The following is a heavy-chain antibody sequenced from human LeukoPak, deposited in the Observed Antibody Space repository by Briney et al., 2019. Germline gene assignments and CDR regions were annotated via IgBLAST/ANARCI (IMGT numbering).Heavy chain of an antibody. CDR1: GGSISSGSYY. CDR3: ARELDYGDYGDWFDP. J-gene: IGHJ5*02. V-gene: IGHV4-61*02. Sequence: SETLSLTCTVSGGSISSGSYYWSWIRQPAGKGLEWIGRIYTSGSTNYNPSLKSRVTISVGTSKNQFSLKLSSVTAADTAVYYCARELDYGDYGDWFDPWGQGTLVTVSS. D-gene: IGHD4-17*01. CDR2: IYTSGST.